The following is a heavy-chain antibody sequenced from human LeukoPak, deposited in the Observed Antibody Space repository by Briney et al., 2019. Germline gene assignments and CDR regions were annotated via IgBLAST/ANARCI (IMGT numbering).Heavy chain of an antibody. V-gene: IGHV4-59*08. D-gene: IGHD3-16*01. Sequence: SETLSLTCTVSGGSISSYYWSWIRQPPGKGLEWIGYIYYSGSTNYNPSLKSRVTISVDTSKNQFSLKLSSVTAADTAVYYCASLRGTLITDLYYFDYWGQGTLVTVSS. CDR1: GGSISSYY. CDR2: IYYSGST. CDR3: ASLRGTLITDLYYFDY. J-gene: IGHJ4*02.